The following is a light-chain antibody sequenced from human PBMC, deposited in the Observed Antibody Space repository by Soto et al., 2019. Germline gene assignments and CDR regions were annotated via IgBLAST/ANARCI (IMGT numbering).Light chain of an antibody. CDR3: VAWDDSLSGLV. V-gene: IGLV1-47*01. Sequence: QSVLTQPPSASGTPGQRVTISCSGSSSNIGSNYVYWYQQFPGTAPKLLIYRNNERPSGVPDRFSGSKSGTSASLAISGLRSEDEADYYCVAWDDSLSGLVFGGGTKVTVL. J-gene: IGLJ2*01. CDR2: RNN. CDR1: SSNIGSNY.